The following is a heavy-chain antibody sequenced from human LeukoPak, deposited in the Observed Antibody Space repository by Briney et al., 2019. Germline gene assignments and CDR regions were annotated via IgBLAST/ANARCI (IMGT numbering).Heavy chain of an antibody. J-gene: IGHJ4*02. Sequence: PSETLSLTCTVSGGSISSSSYYWSWIRQPPGKGLEWIGEINHSGSTNYNPSLKSRVTISVDTSKNQFSLKLSSVTAADTAVYYCAKGTSSGWYYFDYWGQGTLVTVSS. CDR2: INHSGST. CDR3: AKGTSSGWYYFDY. CDR1: GGSISSSSYY. D-gene: IGHD6-19*01. V-gene: IGHV4-39*07.